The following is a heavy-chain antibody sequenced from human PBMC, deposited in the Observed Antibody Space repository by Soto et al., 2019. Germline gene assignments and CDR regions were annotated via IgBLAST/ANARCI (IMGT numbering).Heavy chain of an antibody. CDR1: GGSISSADYY. V-gene: IGHV4-30-4*01. Sequence: PSETLSLTCTVSGGSISSADYYWSWIRQPPGKGLEWIGYIYYSGSTYYNPSLKSRVTISVDTSKNQFSLKLSSVTAADTAVYYCARIDMVATETSDYWGQGTLVTVSS. J-gene: IGHJ4*02. D-gene: IGHD5-12*01. CDR3: ARIDMVATETSDY. CDR2: IYYSGST.